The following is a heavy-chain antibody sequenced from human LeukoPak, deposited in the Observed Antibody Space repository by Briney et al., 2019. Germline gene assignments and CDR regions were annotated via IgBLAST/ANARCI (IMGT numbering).Heavy chain of an antibody. CDR3: ARGYSSSWYDLYYFDY. V-gene: IGHV3-23*01. Sequence: GGSLRLSCAASGFTFSSYAMSWVRQAPGKGLEWVSAISGSGGSTYYADSVKGRFTISRDNSRNTLYLQMNSLRAEDTAVYYCARGYSSSWYDLYYFDYWGQGTLVTVSS. CDR2: ISGSGGST. D-gene: IGHD6-13*01. J-gene: IGHJ4*02. CDR1: GFTFSSYA.